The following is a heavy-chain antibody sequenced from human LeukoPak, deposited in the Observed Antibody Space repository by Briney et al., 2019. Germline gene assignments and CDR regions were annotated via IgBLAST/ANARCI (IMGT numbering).Heavy chain of an antibody. J-gene: IGHJ4*02. V-gene: IGHV3-23*01. CDR2: ISGSGRNT. D-gene: IGHD3-9*01. CDR1: GFAFSNHA. Sequence: PGGSLRLSCAASGFAFSNHAMTWVRQSPGKGLEWVSVISGSGRNTYYADSVKGRFTISRDNSKNTLYLQMNSLRAEDTAVYYCANRPGNHDIMTQYYFDFWGQGTLVTVSS. CDR3: ANRPGNHDIMTQYYFDF.